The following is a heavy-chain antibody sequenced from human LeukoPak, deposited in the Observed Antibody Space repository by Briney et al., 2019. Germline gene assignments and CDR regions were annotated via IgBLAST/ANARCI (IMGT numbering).Heavy chain of an antibody. CDR3: AKVTGPMVYYYYGMDV. CDR1: GFTFSSFS. D-gene: IGHD3-10*01. Sequence: PGGSLRLSCAASGFTFSSFSMIWVRQAPGKGLEWVSSTSSSSAYTFYAESGKGRFTISRDNSKNTLYLQMNSLRAEDTAVYYCAKVTGPMVYYYYGMDVWGQGTTVTVSS. CDR2: TSSSSAYT. J-gene: IGHJ6*02. V-gene: IGHV3-21*04.